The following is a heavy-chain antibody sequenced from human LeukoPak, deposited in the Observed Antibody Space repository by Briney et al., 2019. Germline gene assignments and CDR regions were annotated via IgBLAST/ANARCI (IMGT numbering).Heavy chain of an antibody. CDR2: ISGSGGST. Sequence: PGGSLRLSCAASGFTFSSYAMSWVRQAPGKGLEWVSAISGSGGSTYYADSVKGRFTIPRDNSKNTLYLQMNSLRAEDTAVYYCAPSSGAPAAGAPFDYWGQGTLVTVSS. J-gene: IGHJ4*02. CDR3: APSSGAPAAGAPFDY. CDR1: GFTFSSYA. V-gene: IGHV3-23*01. D-gene: IGHD6-6*01.